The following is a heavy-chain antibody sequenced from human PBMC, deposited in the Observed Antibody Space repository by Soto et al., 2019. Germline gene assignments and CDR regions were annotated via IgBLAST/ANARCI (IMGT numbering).Heavy chain of an antibody. CDR1: VYSISSRYY. V-gene: IGHV4-38-2*01. CDR2: IYHSGST. CDR3: ARAQDSSSWYLYYYYYVMDC. D-gene: IGHD6-13*01. Sequence: SETLSVSCADPVYSISSRYYWGCIGQPPGQGLEWIGSIYHSGSTYYNPSLKSRVTISVDTSKNQFSLKLSSVNAADTAVYYCARAQDSSSWYLYYYYYVMDCWGQGTTVIVSS. J-gene: IGHJ6*02.